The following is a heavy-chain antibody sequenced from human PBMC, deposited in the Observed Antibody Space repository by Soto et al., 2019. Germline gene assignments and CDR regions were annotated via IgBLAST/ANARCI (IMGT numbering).Heavy chain of an antibody. D-gene: IGHD1-20*01. V-gene: IGHV3-30*18. CDR1: GFTFSSYG. CDR3: AKDVMYNWNEGMSNFDY. Sequence: GGSLRLSCAASGFTFSSYGMHWVRQAPGKGLEWVAVISYDGSNKYYADSVKGRFTISRDNSKNTLYLQMNSLRAEDTAVYYCAKDVMYNWNEGMSNFDYWGQGTLVTVSS. CDR2: ISYDGSNK. J-gene: IGHJ4*02.